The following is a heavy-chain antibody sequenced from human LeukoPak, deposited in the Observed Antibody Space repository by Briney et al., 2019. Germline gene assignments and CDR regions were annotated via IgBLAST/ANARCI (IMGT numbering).Heavy chain of an antibody. CDR2: ISSSSSYI. Sequence: GGALRLSCAASGFTFSSYSMKWVRQAPGKGLEWVSSISSSSSYIYYADSAKGRFTISRDNAKNSLYLQMNSLRAEDTAVYYCARGMRGDWFDPWGQGTLVTVSS. CDR3: ARGMRGDWFDP. CDR1: GFTFSSYS. J-gene: IGHJ5*02. V-gene: IGHV3-21*01. D-gene: IGHD3-16*01.